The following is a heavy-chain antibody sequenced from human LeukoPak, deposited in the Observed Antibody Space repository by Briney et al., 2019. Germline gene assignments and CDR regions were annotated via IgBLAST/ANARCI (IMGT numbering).Heavy chain of an antibody. CDR2: IHSSGSA. V-gene: IGHV4-59*01. J-gene: IGHJ4*02. CDR1: GASITTYY. Sequence: SETLSLTCTVSGASITTYYLSWIRQPPGKGLEYIGQIHSSGSANYNPSLQSRVAMSLDASKNQFSLTVSSVTAADTAIYYCARDILDVGATHYFDYWGQGSLLTVSS. CDR3: ARDILDVGATHYFDY. D-gene: IGHD1-26*01.